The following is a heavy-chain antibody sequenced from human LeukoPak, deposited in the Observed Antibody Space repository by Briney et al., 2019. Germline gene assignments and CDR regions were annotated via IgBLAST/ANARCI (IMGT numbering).Heavy chain of an antibody. CDR2: INPNSGGT. CDR3: ARGPRYGSGNYYNNY. J-gene: IGHJ4*02. CDR1: GFTFTGYY. V-gene: IGHV1-2*02. Sequence: ASVKVSCKASGFTFTGYYIYWVRQAPGQGLEWMGWINPNSGGTNYALKFQGGVTMTRETSISTAYMELSRLRSDDTAVYYCARGPRYGSGNYYNNYWGEGTLVTVSS. D-gene: IGHD3-10*01.